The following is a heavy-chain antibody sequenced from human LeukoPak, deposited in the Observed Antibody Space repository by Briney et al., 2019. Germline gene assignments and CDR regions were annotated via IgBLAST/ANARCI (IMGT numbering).Heavy chain of an antibody. CDR2: INSDGSST. CDR3: ARGGYSGYDYIDY. J-gene: IGHJ4*02. CDR1: GFTFSSYW. Sequence: PGRSLRLSCAASGFTFSSYWIHWVRQAPGKGLVWVSHINSDGSSTTYADSVKGRFTISRDNAKNTLYLQMNSLRAEDTAVYYCARGGYSGYDYIDYWGQGTLVTVSS. V-gene: IGHV3-74*01. D-gene: IGHD5-12*01.